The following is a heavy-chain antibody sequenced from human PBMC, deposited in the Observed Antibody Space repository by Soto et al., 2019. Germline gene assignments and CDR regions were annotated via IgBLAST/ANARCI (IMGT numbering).Heavy chain of an antibody. Sequence: PGGSLRLSCAASGFTFSSYSMNWVRQAPGKGLEWVSYISSSSSTIYYADSVKGRFTISGDNAKNSLYLQMNSLRDEDTAVYYWVILELNPPPFIDDWGQGIRVTVSS. CDR2: ISSSSSTI. D-gene: IGHD1-1*01. V-gene: IGHV3-48*02. CDR1: GFTFSSYS. CDR3: VILELNPPPFIDD. J-gene: IGHJ4*02.